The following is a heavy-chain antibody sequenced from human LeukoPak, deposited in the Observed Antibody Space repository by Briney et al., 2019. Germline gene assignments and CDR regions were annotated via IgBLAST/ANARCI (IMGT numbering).Heavy chain of an antibody. J-gene: IGHJ6*03. V-gene: IGHV4-4*07. CDR2: VYSSGNT. D-gene: IGHD2-21*01. CDR3: TTIFTGYYMDV. Sequence: MASETLSLTCTISGDSSRTYYWSWIRQTAGMGLEWIGRVYSSGNTDYNPSLKSRVAMSLDTSKNQFSLRLSSVTAADTAVYYCTTIFTGYYMDVWGKGTTVTVSS. CDR1: GDSSRTYY.